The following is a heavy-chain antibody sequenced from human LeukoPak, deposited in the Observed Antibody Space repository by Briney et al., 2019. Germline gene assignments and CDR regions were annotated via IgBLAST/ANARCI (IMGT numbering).Heavy chain of an antibody. D-gene: IGHD2-8*01. J-gene: IGHJ4*02. V-gene: IGHV4-39*07. Sequence: SETLSLTCTVSGGSISSSSYYWGWIRQPPGKGLEWIGSIYYSGSTYYNPSLKSRVTISVDTSKNQFSLKLSSVTAADTAVYYCARVNSKVSAYFDYWGQGTLVTVSS. CDR2: IYYSGST. CDR3: ARVNSKVSAYFDY. CDR1: GGSISSSSYY.